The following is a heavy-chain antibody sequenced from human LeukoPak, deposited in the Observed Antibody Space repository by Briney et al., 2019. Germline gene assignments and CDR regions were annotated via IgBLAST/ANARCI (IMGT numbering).Heavy chain of an antibody. D-gene: IGHD3-22*01. Sequence: GGSLRLSCAASGFTFSDYYMSWIRQAPGKGLEWVSSISSSGSTIYYADSVKGRFTISRDNAKNSLYLQMNSLRAEDTAVYYCARDFAYYYDSSGSLGYWGQGTLVTVSS. V-gene: IGHV3-11*04. CDR1: GFTFSDYY. CDR3: ARDFAYYYDSSGSLGY. J-gene: IGHJ4*02. CDR2: ISSSGSTI.